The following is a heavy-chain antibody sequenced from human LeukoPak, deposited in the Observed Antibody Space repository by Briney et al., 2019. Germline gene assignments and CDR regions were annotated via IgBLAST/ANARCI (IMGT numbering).Heavy chain of an antibody. V-gene: IGHV1-69*01. J-gene: IGHJ4*02. Sequence: ASVKVSCKASGGTFSNYAINWVRQAPGQGLEWMRGIIPIFGTAHYSQKFQGRVTITAVDSMSTAYMELSSLRSDDTAVYFCARGWLAETTVVTPYNYWGQGTLVTVSS. D-gene: IGHD4-23*01. CDR2: IIPIFGTA. CDR3: ARGWLAETTVVTPYNY. CDR1: GGTFSNYA.